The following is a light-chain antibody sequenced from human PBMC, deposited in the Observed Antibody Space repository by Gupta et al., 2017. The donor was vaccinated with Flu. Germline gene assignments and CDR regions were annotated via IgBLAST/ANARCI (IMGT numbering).Light chain of an antibody. CDR2: EVS. CDR1: RSDVGRYNY. V-gene: IGLV2-8*01. Sequence: QSALTQPPSASGSPGPSVTISCTGPRSDVGRYNYLSWYQQYPRKAPKLTIYEVSKRPSGIPVGFSGSRSGNSASLTVSELQPEDEADYNCGTFAGNNNLVFGGGTKLTVL. J-gene: IGLJ3*02. CDR3: GTFAGNNNLV.